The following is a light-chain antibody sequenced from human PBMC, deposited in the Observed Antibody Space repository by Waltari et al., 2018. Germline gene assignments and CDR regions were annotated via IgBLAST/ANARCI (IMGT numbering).Light chain of an antibody. CDR2: DVT. Sequence: QSALTQPASVSGSQGQSITVSCTGTFRDIGSYDSISWYQQPPGEAPKLIIYDVTKRPSGVSSRFSGSKSDNTASLTISGLQAEDEADYYCKSYTTTGPLFGSGTTVIVL. V-gene: IGLV2-14*03. CDR3: KSYTTTGPL. CDR1: FRDIGSYDS. J-gene: IGLJ1*01.